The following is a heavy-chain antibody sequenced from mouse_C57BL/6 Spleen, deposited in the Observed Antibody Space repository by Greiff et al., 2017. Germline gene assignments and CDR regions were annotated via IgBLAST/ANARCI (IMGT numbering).Heavy chain of an antibody. V-gene: IGHV1-59*01. CDR3: AREVLGRSPYFDY. CDR2: IDPSDSYT. Sequence: QVQLKQPGAELVRPGTSVKLSCKASGYTFTSYWMHWVKQRPGQGLEWIGVIDPSDSYTNYNQKFKGKATLTVDTSSSTAYMQLSSLTSEDSAVYYCAREVLGRSPYFDYWGQGTTLTVSS. CDR1: GYTFTSYW. D-gene: IGHD4-1*01. J-gene: IGHJ2*01.